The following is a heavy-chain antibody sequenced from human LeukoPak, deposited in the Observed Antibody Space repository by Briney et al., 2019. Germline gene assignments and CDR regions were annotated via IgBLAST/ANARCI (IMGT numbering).Heavy chain of an antibody. CDR3: ARGGKITMVRGVNPFGTYRNWFDP. CDR2: INHSGST. Sequence: PSETLSLTCAVYGGSFSGYYWSWIRQPPGKGLEWIGEINHSGSTNYNPSLKSRVTISVDTSKNQFSLKLRSVTAADTAVYYCARGGKITMVRGVNPFGTYRNWFDPWGQGTLVTVSS. V-gene: IGHV4-34*01. J-gene: IGHJ5*02. CDR1: GGSFSGYY. D-gene: IGHD3-10*01.